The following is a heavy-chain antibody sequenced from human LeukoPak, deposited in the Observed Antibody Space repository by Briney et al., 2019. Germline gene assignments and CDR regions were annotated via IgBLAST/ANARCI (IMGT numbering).Heavy chain of an antibody. J-gene: IGHJ6*03. Sequence: SETLSLTCSVSGGSITSGRYYWTRIRQPAGKGLEWMVRLYTNDNTNYDPSLESRVSIAVDTSKSQFYRRLTSVTAADTAVYFCARGVVTDDYYMNVWGKGITVIVSS. CDR3: ARGVVTDDYYMNV. CDR2: LYTNDNT. D-gene: IGHD2-21*02. CDR1: GGSITSGRYY. V-gene: IGHV4-61*02.